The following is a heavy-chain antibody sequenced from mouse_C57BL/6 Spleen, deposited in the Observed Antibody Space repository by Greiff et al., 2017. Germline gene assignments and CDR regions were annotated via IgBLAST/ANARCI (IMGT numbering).Heavy chain of an antibody. CDR1: GFTFSSYA. CDR2: ISDGGSYT. V-gene: IGHV5-4*01. CDR3: ARAYYSNFYAMDY. Sequence: EVQLKESGGGLVKPGGSLKLSCAASGFTFSSYAMSWVRQTPEKRLEWVATISDGGSYTYYPDNVKGRFTISRDNAKNNLYLQMSHLKSEDTAMYYCARAYYSNFYAMDYWGQGTSVTVSS. D-gene: IGHD2-5*01. J-gene: IGHJ4*01.